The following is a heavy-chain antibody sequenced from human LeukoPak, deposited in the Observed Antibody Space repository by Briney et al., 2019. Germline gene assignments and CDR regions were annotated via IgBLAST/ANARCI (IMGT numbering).Heavy chain of an antibody. D-gene: IGHD3-22*01. V-gene: IGHV3-21*01. Sequence: PGGSLRLSCSGSGSSFDSYGMHWVRRAPGKGLEWVSSITAGSSYIEYADSVKGRFTISRDNGRHSVFLQMNSLRVEDTAIYYCAREAYYPNTSGLKWFDPWGQGTPVTVSS. CDR2: ITAGSSYI. CDR1: GSSFDSYG. J-gene: IGHJ5*02. CDR3: AREAYYPNTSGLKWFDP.